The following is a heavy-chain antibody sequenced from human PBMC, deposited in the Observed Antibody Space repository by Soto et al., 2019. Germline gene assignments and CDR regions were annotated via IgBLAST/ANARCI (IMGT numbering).Heavy chain of an antibody. J-gene: IGHJ4*02. D-gene: IGHD2-2*01. CDR1: GGTFSSYT. CDR2: IIPILGIA. V-gene: IGHV1-69*08. CDR3: ARDGRYCSSTSCYLGGLGY. Sequence: QVQLVQSGAEVKKPGSSVKVSCKASGGTFSSYTISWVRQAPGQGLEWMGRIIPILGIANYAQKFQGRVTITADKSTSTAYMELISLRAEDTAVYYCARDGRYCSSTSCYLGGLGYWGQGILVTVSS.